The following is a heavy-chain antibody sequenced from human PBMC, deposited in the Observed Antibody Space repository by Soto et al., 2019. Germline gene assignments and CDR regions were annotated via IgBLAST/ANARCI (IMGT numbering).Heavy chain of an antibody. CDR3: ARESSDILTGYADY. CDR2: IRPYNGNT. J-gene: IGHJ4*02. D-gene: IGHD3-9*01. Sequence: ASVKVSCKASGYTFTSYGISWVRQAPGQGLEWMGWIRPYNGNTKYVQKFQGRVIMTTDTSTSTAYMELRSLRSDDTAVYYCARESSDILTGYADYWGQGTLVTVSS. CDR1: GYTFTSYG. V-gene: IGHV1-18*01.